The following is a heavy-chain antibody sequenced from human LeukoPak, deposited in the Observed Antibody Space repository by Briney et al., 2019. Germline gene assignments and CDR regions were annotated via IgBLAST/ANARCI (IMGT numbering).Heavy chain of an antibody. V-gene: IGHV4-31*03. Sequence: SETLSLTCTVSGGSISSGGYYWSWIRQHPGKGLEWIGYIYYSGSTYYNPSLKSRVTISVDTSKNRFSLKLSSVTAADTAVYYCARVPATAIVGYYFDYWGQGTLVTVSS. CDR3: ARVPATAIVGYYFDY. J-gene: IGHJ4*02. CDR2: IYYSGST. CDR1: GGSISSGGYY. D-gene: IGHD2-2*02.